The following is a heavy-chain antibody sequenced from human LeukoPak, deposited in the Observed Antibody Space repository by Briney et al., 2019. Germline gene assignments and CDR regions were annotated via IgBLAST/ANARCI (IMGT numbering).Heavy chain of an antibody. CDR1: GGTFSSYA. V-gene: IGHV1-69*04. CDR3: AKDFTIAAANTHWFDP. Sequence: SVKVSCKASGGTFSSYAISWVRQAPGQGLEWMGRIIPILGIANYAQKFQGRVTITADKSTSTAYMELSSLRSEDTAVYYCAKDFTIAAANTHWFDPWGQGTLVTVSS. D-gene: IGHD6-13*01. CDR2: IIPILGIA. J-gene: IGHJ5*02.